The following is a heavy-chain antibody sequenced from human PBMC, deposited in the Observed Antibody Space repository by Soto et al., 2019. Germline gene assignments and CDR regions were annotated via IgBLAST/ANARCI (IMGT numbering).Heavy chain of an antibody. CDR1: GGSISSYY. J-gene: IGHJ4*02. CDR3: ARVLNRDWNPFDY. CDR2: IYYSGST. V-gene: IGHV4-59*01. D-gene: IGHD1-1*01. Sequence: TLSLTCTVSGGSISSYYWSWIRQPPGKGLEWIGYIYYSGSTNYNPSLKSRVTISVDTSKNQFSLKLSSLRSEDTAVYYCARVLNRDWNPFDYWGQGTLVTVSS.